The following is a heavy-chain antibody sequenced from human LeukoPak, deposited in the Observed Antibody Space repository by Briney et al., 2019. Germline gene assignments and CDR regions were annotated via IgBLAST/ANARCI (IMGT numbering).Heavy chain of an antibody. Sequence: PGGSLRLSCAASGFTSSNYWMSWVRQAPGKGLEWVASIKEDGSEKNYVDSVMGRFTISRDTAKNSLYLQMNSLRAADTAVYYCARDRGGGGWYEFDNWGQGTLVTVSS. D-gene: IGHD6-19*01. CDR3: ARDRGGGGWYEFDN. V-gene: IGHV3-7*01. CDR1: GFTSSNYW. J-gene: IGHJ4*02. CDR2: IKEDGSEK.